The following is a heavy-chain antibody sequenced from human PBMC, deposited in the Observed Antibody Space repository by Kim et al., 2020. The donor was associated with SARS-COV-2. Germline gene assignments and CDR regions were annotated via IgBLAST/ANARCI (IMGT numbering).Heavy chain of an antibody. V-gene: IGHV4-59*01. J-gene: IGHJ3*02. Sequence: SRVTRSVDTSKNQFSLKLSSVTAADTAVYYCARARRRGITIFGVVDAFDIWGQGTMVTVSS. CDR3: ARARRRGITIFGVVDAFDI. D-gene: IGHD3-3*01.